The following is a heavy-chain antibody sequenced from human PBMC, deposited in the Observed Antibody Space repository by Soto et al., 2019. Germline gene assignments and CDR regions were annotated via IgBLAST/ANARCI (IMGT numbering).Heavy chain of an antibody. Sequence: PGGSLRLSCAASGFTFSSYGMHWVRQAPGKGLEWVAVIWYDGSNKYYADSVKGRFTISRDNSKNTLYLQMNGLRAEDTAVYYSARSRRRGSSGWYGIEYYYYGMDVWGQGNTVTVS. D-gene: IGHD6-19*01. CDR3: ARSRRRGSSGWYGIEYYYYGMDV. CDR2: IWYDGSNK. J-gene: IGHJ6*02. CDR1: GFTFSSYG. V-gene: IGHV3-33*01.